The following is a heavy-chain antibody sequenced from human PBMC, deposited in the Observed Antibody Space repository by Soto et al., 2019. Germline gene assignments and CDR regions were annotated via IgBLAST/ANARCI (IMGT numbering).Heavy chain of an antibody. J-gene: IGHJ4*02. D-gene: IGHD3-9*01. CDR2: ISSSSSYI. V-gene: IGHV3-21*01. Sequence: PRGSLRLSCAASGFTFSSYSMNWVRQAPGKGLEWVSSISSSSSYIYYADSVKGRFTISRDNAKNSLYLQMNSLRAEDTAVYYCARDLRRYFDWFWDYWGQGTLVTVSS. CDR1: GFTFSSYS. CDR3: ARDLRRYFDWFWDY.